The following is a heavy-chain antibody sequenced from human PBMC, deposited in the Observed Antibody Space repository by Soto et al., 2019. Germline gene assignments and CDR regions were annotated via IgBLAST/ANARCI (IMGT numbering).Heavy chain of an antibody. D-gene: IGHD6-13*01. CDR2: IWYDGSKK. CDR1: EFRFSSHV. Sequence: GGSLRLSCAASEFRFSSHVMHWVRQAPGKGLEWVAFIWYDGSKKYYSDSVKGRFTISRDNSKSTLYLQMEYLRAEDTAVYYCARDRSGSWTFDYWAQGTLVTVSS. V-gene: IGHV3-33*01. J-gene: IGHJ4*02. CDR3: ARDRSGSWTFDY.